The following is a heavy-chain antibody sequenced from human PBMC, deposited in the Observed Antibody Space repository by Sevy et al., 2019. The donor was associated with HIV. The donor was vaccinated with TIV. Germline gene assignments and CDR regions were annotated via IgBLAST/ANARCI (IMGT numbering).Heavy chain of an antibody. Sequence: GGSLRLSCAASGFTFSNFEMNWVRQAPGQGLKWVSYITSSGSTIYYADSVQGRFTISRDNAKNSLFLQMNSLRVEDTAVYYCARATYYYDSSGPYYFDYWGQGTLVTVSS. CDR2: ITSSGSTI. J-gene: IGHJ4*02. V-gene: IGHV3-48*03. D-gene: IGHD3-22*01. CDR3: ARATYYYDSSGPYYFDY. CDR1: GFTFSNFE.